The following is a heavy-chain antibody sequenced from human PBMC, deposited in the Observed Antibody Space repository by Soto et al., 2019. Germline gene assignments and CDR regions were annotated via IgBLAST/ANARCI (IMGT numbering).Heavy chain of an antibody. CDR3: ARSYGDYYGMDV. V-gene: IGHV1-3*01. CDR2: INAGNGNT. D-gene: IGHD4-17*01. CDR1: GFTFTSYA. J-gene: IGHJ6*02. Sequence: QVQLVQSGAEVKKPGASVKVSCKASGFTFTSYAIHWVRQAPGQRLEWMGWINAGNGNTKYSQKIQGRVTITRDTSASTAYMELSSLRSEDTAVYHCARSYGDYYGMDVWGQGTTVTVSS.